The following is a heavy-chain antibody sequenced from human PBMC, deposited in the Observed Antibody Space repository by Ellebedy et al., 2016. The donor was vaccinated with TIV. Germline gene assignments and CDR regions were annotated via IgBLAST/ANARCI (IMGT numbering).Heavy chain of an antibody. V-gene: IGHV3-21*01. Sequence: GESLKISXAASGFTFSSYSMNWVRQAPGKGLEWVSSFSSSSSYIYYADSVKGRFTISRDNAKNSLYLQMNSLRAEDTAVYYCARDLGPWRDYYYYGMDVWGQGTTVTVSS. J-gene: IGHJ6*02. D-gene: IGHD3-16*01. CDR2: FSSSSSYI. CDR3: ARDLGPWRDYYYYGMDV. CDR1: GFTFSSYS.